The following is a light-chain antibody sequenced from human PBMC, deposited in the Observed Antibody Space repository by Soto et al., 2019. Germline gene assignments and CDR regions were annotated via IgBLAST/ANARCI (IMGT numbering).Light chain of an antibody. CDR2: GAS. CDR3: QEYKRWPPTFT. V-gene: IGKV3-15*01. CDR1: QSVSIN. Sequence: EIVMTQSPATLSVSPGERATLSCRASQSVSINLAWYQLKPGQAPRLLIFGASTRATGIPARFSGSGSGTEFALTISSLQSEDVAVYYCQEYKRWPPTFTFGQGTKLEIK. J-gene: IGKJ2*01.